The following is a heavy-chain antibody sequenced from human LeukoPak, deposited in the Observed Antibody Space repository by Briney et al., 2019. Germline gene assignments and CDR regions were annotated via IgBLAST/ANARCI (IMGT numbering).Heavy chain of an antibody. CDR3: ARDRMGVDV. D-gene: IGHD3-16*01. CDR1: GGSISSGSYY. V-gene: IGHV4-61*02. J-gene: IGHJ6*04. Sequence: SQTLSLTCTVSGGSISSGSYYWSWIRQPAGKGLEWIGRIYTSGSTNYNPSLKSRVTISVDTSKNQFSLKLSSVTAADTAVYYCARDRMGVDVWGKGTTVTVSS. CDR2: IYTSGST.